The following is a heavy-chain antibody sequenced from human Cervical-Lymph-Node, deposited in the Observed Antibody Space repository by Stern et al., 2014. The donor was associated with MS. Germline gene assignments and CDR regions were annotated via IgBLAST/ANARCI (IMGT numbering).Heavy chain of an antibody. CDR3: AGGRWLRSPALDY. CDR2: IYKSGVT. J-gene: IGHJ4*02. CDR1: GGSISSYN. Sequence: VQLEESGPGLVQPSETLSLTCTVSGGSISSYNWGWIRQPPGQGLEWIGYIYKSGVTNYNPHLKSRVTISVDTSKDQSSLKLRSVPAADTAVYYCAGGRWLRSPALDYWGQGTLVTVSS. V-gene: IGHV4-59*01. D-gene: IGHD5-12*01.